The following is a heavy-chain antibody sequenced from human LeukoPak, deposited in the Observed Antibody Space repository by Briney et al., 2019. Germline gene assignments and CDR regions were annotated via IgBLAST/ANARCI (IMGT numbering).Heavy chain of an antibody. CDR3: AKHSHRHYHYYYMDV. D-gene: IGHD1-26*01. V-gene: IGHV3-23*01. CDR1: AFTFSNCA. CDR2: ITGSDGNT. J-gene: IGHJ6*03. Sequence: PGGSLRLSCAASAFTFSNCALTWVRQTPGKGLEWVSSITGSDGNTQYADSVKGRFTISRDNSKNTLYLQMNSLRAEDTAIYFCAKHSHRHYHYYYMDVWGTGTTVTVFS.